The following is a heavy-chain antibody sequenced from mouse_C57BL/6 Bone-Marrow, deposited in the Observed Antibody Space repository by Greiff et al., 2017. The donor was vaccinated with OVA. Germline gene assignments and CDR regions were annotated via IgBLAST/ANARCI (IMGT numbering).Heavy chain of an antibody. CDR2: INPNNGGT. Sequence: EVQLQQSGPELVKPGASVKISCKASGYTFTDYYMNWVKQSHGKSLEWIGDINPNNGGTSYNQKVKGKATLTVDKSSSTAYMELRSLTSEDSAVYYCAREGATVVAPGFAYWGQGTLVTVSA. CDR3: AREGATVVAPGFAY. V-gene: IGHV1-26*01. D-gene: IGHD1-1*01. J-gene: IGHJ3*01. CDR1: GYTFTDYY.